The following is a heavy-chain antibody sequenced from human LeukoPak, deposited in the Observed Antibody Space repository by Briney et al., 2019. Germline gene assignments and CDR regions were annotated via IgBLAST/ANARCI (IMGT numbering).Heavy chain of an antibody. D-gene: IGHD2-2*01. CDR3: ARFTRGYYYYMDV. J-gene: IGHJ6*03. CDR2: INPNSGST. CDR1: GYTFTGYY. V-gene: IGHV1-2*02. Sequence: ASVKVSCKASGYTFTGYYMHWVRQAPGQGLEWMGWINPNSGSTNYAQKLQGRVTMTTDTSTSTAYMELRSLRSDDTAVYYCARFTRGYYYYMDVWGKGTTVTVSS.